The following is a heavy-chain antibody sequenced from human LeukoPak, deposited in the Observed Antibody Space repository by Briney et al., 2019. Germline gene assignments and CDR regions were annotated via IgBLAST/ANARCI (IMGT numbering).Heavy chain of an antibody. J-gene: IGHJ4*02. D-gene: IGHD3-10*01. V-gene: IGHV3-23*01. CDR3: ANLVGYYYGSGSSVRLFDY. Sequence: GGSLRPSCAASGFTFSSYAMSWVRQAPGKGLEWVSAMSASGGSTYYADSVKGRFTISRDNSKKTLYLQMNSLRAEDTAVYYCANLVGYYYGSGSSVRLFDYWGQGTLVTVSS. CDR1: GFTFSSYA. CDR2: MSASGGST.